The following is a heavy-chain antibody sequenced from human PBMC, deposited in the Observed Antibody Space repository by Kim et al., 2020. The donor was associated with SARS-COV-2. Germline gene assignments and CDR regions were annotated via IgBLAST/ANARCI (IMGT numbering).Heavy chain of an antibody. V-gene: IGHV3-33*06. CDR1: GFTFSNYG. CDR3: AKAPADGDYYY. CDR2: IWYDGSNK. D-gene: IGHD4-17*01. Sequence: GGSLRLSCAASGFTFSNYGMHWVRQAPGKGLEGVAVIWYDGSNKYYADTVKARFTISRDNSKNTLYLQMNSLRAEDTAVYYCAKAPADGDYYYWGQGTLVTVSS. J-gene: IGHJ4*02.